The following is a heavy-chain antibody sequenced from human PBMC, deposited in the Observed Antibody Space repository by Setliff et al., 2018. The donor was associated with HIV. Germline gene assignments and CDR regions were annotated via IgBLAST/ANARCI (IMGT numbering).Heavy chain of an antibody. CDR3: ARFPSSTSFYYFDY. CDR1: GGSISTINW. J-gene: IGHJ4*02. CDR2: IYYSGST. D-gene: IGHD2-2*01. Sequence: PSETLSLTCAVSGGSISTINWWNWVRQHPGKGLEWIGFIYYSGSTYYNPSLKSRVSISVDTSKNQFSLKLYSVTAADTAVYYCARFPSSTSFYYFDYWGQGTLVTVSS. V-gene: IGHV4-31*11.